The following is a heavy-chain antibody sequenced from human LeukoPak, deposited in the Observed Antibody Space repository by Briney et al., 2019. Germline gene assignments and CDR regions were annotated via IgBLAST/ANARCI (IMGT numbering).Heavy chain of an antibody. J-gene: IGHJ4*02. D-gene: IGHD1-26*01. CDR3: AKDVGATRGYYFDY. CDR2: ISNSGGNT. V-gene: IGHV3-23*01. CDR1: GFTFSSYA. Sequence: GGSLRHSCAASGFTFSSYAMHWVRQAPGKGLEWVSAISNSGGNTYYADSVKGRFTISRDNSKNTLYLQMNSLRAEDTAVYYCAKDVGATRGYYFDYWGQGTLVTVSS.